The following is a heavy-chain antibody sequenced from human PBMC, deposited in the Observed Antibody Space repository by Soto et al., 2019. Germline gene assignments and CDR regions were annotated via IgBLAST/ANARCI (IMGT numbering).Heavy chain of an antibody. CDR1: GGTFSSYA. V-gene: IGHV1-69*13. CDR3: ASRVGYYFFTGYSHFSY. Sequence: SVKVSCKASGGTFSSYAISWVRQAPGQGLEWMGGIIPIFGTANYAQKFQGRVTITADESTSTAYMELSSLRSEDTAVYYCASRVGYYFFTGYSHFSYRGQPTPVARSS. D-gene: IGHD3-9*01. CDR2: IIPIFGTA. J-gene: IGHJ4*02.